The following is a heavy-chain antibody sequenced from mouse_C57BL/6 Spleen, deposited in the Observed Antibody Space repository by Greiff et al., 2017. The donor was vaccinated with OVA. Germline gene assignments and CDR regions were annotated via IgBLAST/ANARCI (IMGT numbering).Heavy chain of an antibody. J-gene: IGHJ3*01. CDR1: GYTFTSYW. Sequence: QVQLQQSGAELVRPGSSVKLSCKASGYTFTSYWMHWVKQRPIQGLEWIGNIDPSDSETHYNQKFKDKATLTVDKSSSTAYMQLSSLTSEDSAVYYCERHGDYAWFAYWGQGTLVTVSA. D-gene: IGHD2-4*01. CDR2: IDPSDSET. V-gene: IGHV1-52*01. CDR3: ERHGDYAWFAY.